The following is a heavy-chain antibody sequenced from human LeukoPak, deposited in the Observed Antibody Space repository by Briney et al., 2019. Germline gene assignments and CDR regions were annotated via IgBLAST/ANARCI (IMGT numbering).Heavy chain of an antibody. J-gene: IGHJ4*02. V-gene: IGHV4-38-2*01. CDR3: ARLHQGNSDY. CDR1: GYSISSGYY. Sequence: PSETLSLTCAVSGYSISSGYYWGWIRQPPGKGLEWIGSIYYSGSTYYNPSLKSRVTISVDTSKNQSSLKLSSVTAADTAVYYCARLHQGNSDYWGQGTLVTVSS. CDR2: IYYSGST. D-gene: IGHD2-2*01.